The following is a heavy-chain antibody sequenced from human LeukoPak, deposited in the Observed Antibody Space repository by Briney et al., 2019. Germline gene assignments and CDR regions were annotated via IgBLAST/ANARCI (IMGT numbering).Heavy chain of an antibody. CDR1: GGSISSYY. D-gene: IGHD1-26*01. CDR3: ARDGVVGATMEYNWFDP. CDR2: IYYSGST. V-gene: IGHV4-59*01. J-gene: IGHJ5*02. Sequence: SETLSLTCTVSGGSISSYYWSWIRQPPGKGLEWIGYIYYSGSTNYNPSLKSRVTKSVDTSKNQFSLKLSSVTAADTAVYYCARDGVVGATMEYNWFDPWGQGTLVTVSS.